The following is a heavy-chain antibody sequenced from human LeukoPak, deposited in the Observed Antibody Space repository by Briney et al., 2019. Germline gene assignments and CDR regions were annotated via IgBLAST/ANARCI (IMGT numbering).Heavy chain of an antibody. V-gene: IGHV1-69*04. CDR2: IIPILGIA. J-gene: IGHJ3*02. CDR1: GGTFSSYA. CDR3: ARWVYDSSGYYLGANAFDI. Sequence: ASVKVSCKASGGTFSSYAISWVRQAPGQGLEWMGRIIPILGIANYAQKFQGRVTITADKSTSTAYVELSSLRSEDTAVYYCARWVYDSSGYYLGANAFDIWGQGTMVTVSS. D-gene: IGHD3-22*01.